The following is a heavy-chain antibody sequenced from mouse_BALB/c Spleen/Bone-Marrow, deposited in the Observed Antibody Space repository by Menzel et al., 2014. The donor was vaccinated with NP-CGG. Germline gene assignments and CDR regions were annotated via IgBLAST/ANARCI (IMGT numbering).Heavy chain of an antibody. CDR1: GFTFSSFG. Sequence: EVKLVESGGGLVQPGGSRKLSRAASGFTFSSFGMHWVRQAPEKGLEWVAYISSGSSTIYYADTLKGRFTISRDNPKNTLFLQMTSLRSEDTAMYYCARARSTMITTGTLDYWGQGTSVTVSS. D-gene: IGHD2-4*01. CDR2: ISSGSSTI. CDR3: ARARSTMITTGTLDY. V-gene: IGHV5-17*02. J-gene: IGHJ4*01.